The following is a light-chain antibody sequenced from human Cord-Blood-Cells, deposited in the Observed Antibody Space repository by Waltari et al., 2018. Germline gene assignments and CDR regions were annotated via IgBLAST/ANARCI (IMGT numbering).Light chain of an antibody. CDR1: QILLHSNVYNY. V-gene: IGKV2-28*01. CDR3: IQALQTPWT. Sequence: DIEMTQSPLPLPLTPGEPASISCRHSQILLHSNVYNYLDWYLQKPGQSPQLLIYLGSNRACGVSGRFSGSGSGTNFTLKISRVEAEDVGVYYCIQALQTPWTFGQGTKVEIK. J-gene: IGKJ1*01. CDR2: LGS.